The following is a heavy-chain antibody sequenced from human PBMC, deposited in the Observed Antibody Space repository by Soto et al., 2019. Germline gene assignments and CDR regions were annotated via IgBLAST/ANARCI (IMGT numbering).Heavy chain of an antibody. J-gene: IGHJ5*02. CDR2: IFHSGST. CDR1: RAFINSGGFY. V-gene: IGHV4-31*03. D-gene: IGHD2-21*01. CDR3: VRGGIAGRWFDP. Sequence: SSETLSLTCSVSRAFINSGGFYYSWIRQPPGKGLEWLGYIFHSGSTLYTPSLRGRLTLSADTSRNQLSLHLTSVTAADTAVYYCVRGGIAGRWFDPWGQGILVT.